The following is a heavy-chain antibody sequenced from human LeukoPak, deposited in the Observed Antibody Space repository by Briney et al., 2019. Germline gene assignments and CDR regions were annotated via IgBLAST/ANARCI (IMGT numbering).Heavy chain of an antibody. Sequence: GASVKVSCKASRGTFSSYAISWVRQAPGQGLEWMGRIIPILGIANYAQKFQGRVTITADKSTSTAYMELSSLRSEDTAVYYCARMVGATAGLDYWGQGTLVTVSS. V-gene: IGHV1-69*04. CDR3: ARMVGATAGLDY. CDR2: IIPILGIA. J-gene: IGHJ4*02. D-gene: IGHD1-26*01. CDR1: RGTFSSYA.